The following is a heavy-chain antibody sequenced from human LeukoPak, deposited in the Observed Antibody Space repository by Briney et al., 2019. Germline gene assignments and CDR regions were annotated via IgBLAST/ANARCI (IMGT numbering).Heavy chain of an antibody. Sequence: GESLKISCKASGNSFTNYWIGCVRQMPGKGLEWMGIIYPDDSDTRYSPSFQGQVTISVDKSISTAYLQWSSLKASDTAMYYCASLPRGSSGWNYFDYWGQGTLVTVSS. D-gene: IGHD6-19*01. CDR1: GNSFTNYW. CDR3: ASLPRGSSGWNYFDY. V-gene: IGHV5-51*01. J-gene: IGHJ4*02. CDR2: IYPDDSDT.